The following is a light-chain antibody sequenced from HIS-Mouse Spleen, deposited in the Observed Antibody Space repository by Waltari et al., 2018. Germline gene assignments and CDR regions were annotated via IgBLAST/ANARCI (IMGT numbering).Light chain of an antibody. CDR3: CSYAGSSTNWV. CDR1: SSDVGSYNL. CDR2: EGS. J-gene: IGLJ3*02. V-gene: IGLV2-23*01. Sequence: QSALTQPASVSGSPGQSITISCTGTSSDVGSYNLVSWYQQHPGKAPKLMIYEGSKRPSGVSNRFSGSKSCNTASLTIAWLQAEDEADYYCCSYAGSSTNWVFGGGTKLTVL.